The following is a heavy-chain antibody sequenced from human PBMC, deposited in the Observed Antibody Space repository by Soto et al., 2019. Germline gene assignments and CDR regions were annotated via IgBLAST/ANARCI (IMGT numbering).Heavy chain of an antibody. CDR2: ISWTSGII. Sequence: GGSLRLSCAASGFTFGDYAMHWVRQAPGKGLEWVSAISWTSGIIAYAGSVKGRFTISRDNAKNSLYLQVRSLRAEDTAVYYCAKTYYYDRSGDYQNWFDPWRQGTLVTVSS. D-gene: IGHD3-22*01. V-gene: IGHV3-9*01. J-gene: IGHJ5*02. CDR1: GFTFGDYA. CDR3: AKTYYYDRSGDYQNWFDP.